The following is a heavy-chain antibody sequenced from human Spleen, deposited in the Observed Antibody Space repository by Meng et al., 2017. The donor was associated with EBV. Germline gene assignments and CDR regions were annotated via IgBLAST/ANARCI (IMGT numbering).Heavy chain of an antibody. J-gene: IGHJ4*02. V-gene: IGHV4-30-4*01. CDR3: ASGSGGNFDF. Sequence: VQLQASGPGRGKPSQTLSLTCSVSGGSISSGTYYWSWIRQPPGRGLEWIGYIYHNGDTYYSPSLQSRLTISVDTSKNQFSLKMSSVTAADTAVYFCASGSGGNFDFWGQGTLVTVSS. CDR2: IYHNGDT. CDR1: GGSISSGTYY. D-gene: IGHD3-16*01.